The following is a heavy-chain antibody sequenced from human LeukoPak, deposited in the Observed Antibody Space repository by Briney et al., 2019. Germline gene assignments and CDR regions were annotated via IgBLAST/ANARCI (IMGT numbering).Heavy chain of an antibody. Sequence: GGSLRLSCAASGFNFASTWMHWVRQTPGKGLMWVSRINSGGSGTSYADSVKARFIISRDNARNTVYLQMNSLRVEDTAVYYCVRDFRSADYWGQGTLVTVSS. V-gene: IGHV3-74*01. J-gene: IGHJ4*02. CDR2: INSGGSGT. CDR3: VRDFRSADY. CDR1: GFNFASTW.